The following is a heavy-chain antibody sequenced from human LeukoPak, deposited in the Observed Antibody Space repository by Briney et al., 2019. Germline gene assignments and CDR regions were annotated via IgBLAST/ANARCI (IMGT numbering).Heavy chain of an antibody. J-gene: IGHJ4*03. V-gene: IGHV5-10-1*01. CDR2: IDPSDSYT. CDR3: ARPPDNNDTSGSDY. Sequence: GESPPVSCKGSGYSSTSYSISWVRQMPGKGLEWMGRIDPSDSYTNYSPSFQAHVTISADKSISTACLQWSSLKASDTAMYYCARPPDNNDTSGSDYWGQEGLVSVSS. CDR1: GYSSTSYS. D-gene: IGHD3-22*01.